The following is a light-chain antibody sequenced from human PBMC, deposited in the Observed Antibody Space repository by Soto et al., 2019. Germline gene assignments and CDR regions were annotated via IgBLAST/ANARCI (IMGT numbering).Light chain of an antibody. J-gene: IGKJ1*01. CDR2: AAS. V-gene: IGKV1-8*01. Sequence: AIRNNHSPSSFSASRGDRVAITCPASQGISSCLAWYQQKPGKAPKLLIYAASTLQSGVPSRFSGSGSGTDFTLTISCLQSEDFATYYCQQYYSYPWTFGQGTKVDIK. CDR1: QGISSC. CDR3: QQYYSYPWT.